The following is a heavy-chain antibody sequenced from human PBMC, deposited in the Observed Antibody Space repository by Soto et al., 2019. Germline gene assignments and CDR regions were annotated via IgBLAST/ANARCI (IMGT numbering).Heavy chain of an antibody. CDR3: ARGRYGDY. D-gene: IGHD1-1*01. V-gene: IGHV1-18*01. J-gene: IGHJ4*02. Sequence: QVHLVQSGAEVEKPGASEKVSCQASGYAFTTYGITWVRQAPGQGLEWMGWISAHNGNTNYAQKLQGRVTVTRDTSTSTAYMELRSLRSDDTAVYYCARGRYGDYWGQGALVTVSS. CDR2: ISAHNGNT. CDR1: GYAFTTYG.